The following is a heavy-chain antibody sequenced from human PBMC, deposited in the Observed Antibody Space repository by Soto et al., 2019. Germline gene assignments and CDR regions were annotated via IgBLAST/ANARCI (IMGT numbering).Heavy chain of an antibody. CDR2: INTYNGNT. V-gene: IGHV1-18*01. D-gene: IGHD2-8*01. Sequence: QVQLVQSRAEVKNPGASVKVSCKASGYSFTRYGIAWARQAPGQGLVWMGWINTYNGNTNYAQNLQGRVTLTTDTSTSTAYSELTSLRSNDTAIYYCAMVDVYVTPSPQDVWGQGTTVIVSS. J-gene: IGHJ6*02. CDR1: GYSFTRYG. CDR3: AMVDVYVTPSPQDV.